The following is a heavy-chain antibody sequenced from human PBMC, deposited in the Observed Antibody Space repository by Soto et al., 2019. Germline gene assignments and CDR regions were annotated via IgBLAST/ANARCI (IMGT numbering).Heavy chain of an antibody. V-gene: IGHV3-23*01. CDR3: AKDRVTVVGYDAFDI. CDR2: ISGSGGST. CDR1: GFTLSSYG. D-gene: IGHD6-19*01. J-gene: IGHJ3*02. Sequence: SGGSLRLSCAASGFTLSSYGRSWVRQATGKGLEWVSGISGSGGSTYYADSLKGRFTISRDNSKNTLYLQMNSLRAEDTAVYYCAKDRVTVVGYDAFDIWGQGTMVTVSS.